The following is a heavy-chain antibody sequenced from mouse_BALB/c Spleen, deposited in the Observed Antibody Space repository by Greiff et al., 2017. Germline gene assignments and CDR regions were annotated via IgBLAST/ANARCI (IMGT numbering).Heavy chain of an antibody. CDR1: GFTFSSYA. J-gene: IGHJ3*01. CDR2: ISSGGSYT. CDR3: ARHHYRYDGAWFAY. V-gene: IGHV5-9-3*01. D-gene: IGHD2-14*01. Sequence: EVHLVESGGGLVKPGGSLKLSCAASGFTFSSYAMSWVRQTPEKRLEWVATISSGGSYTYYPDSVKGRFTISRDNAKNTLYLQMSSLRSEDTAMYYCARHHYRYDGAWFAYWGQGTLVTVSA.